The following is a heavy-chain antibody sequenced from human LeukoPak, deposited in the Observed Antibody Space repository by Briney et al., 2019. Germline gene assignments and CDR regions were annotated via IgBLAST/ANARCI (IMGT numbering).Heavy chain of an antibody. V-gene: IGHV1-69*04. CDR3: AREAASCNCFDP. D-gene: IGHD6-25*01. CDR1: GGTFSSYA. J-gene: IGHJ5*02. Sequence: EASVKVSCKASGGTFSSYAISWVRQAPGQGLEWMGRIIPILGIANYAQKFQGRVTITADKSTSTAYMELSSLRSEDTAVYYCAREAASCNCFDPWGQGTLVTVSS. CDR2: IIPILGIA.